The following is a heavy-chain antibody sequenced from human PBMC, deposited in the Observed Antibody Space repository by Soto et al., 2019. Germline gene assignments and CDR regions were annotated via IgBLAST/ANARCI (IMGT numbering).Heavy chain of an antibody. CDR3: ARVPGP. Sequence: SETLSLTCTVPGGSINNDYWSWIRQPPGKEQEWIEYIYSSGSTHYNPSLQNRVTISVDTSKNQFSLKLNSVTAADTAVYYCARVPGPWGQGTLATVSS. J-gene: IGHJ5*02. CDR1: GGSINNDY. V-gene: IGHV4-59*12. CDR2: IYSSGST.